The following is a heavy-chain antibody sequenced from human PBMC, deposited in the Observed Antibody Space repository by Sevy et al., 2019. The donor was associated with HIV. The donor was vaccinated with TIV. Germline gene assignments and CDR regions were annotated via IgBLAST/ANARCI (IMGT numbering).Heavy chain of an antibody. CDR3: TRDCSSTTCLWGLDV. CDR1: GFTFSSYW. V-gene: IGHV3-7*03. CDR2: IKTDGSEK. Sequence: GGSLRLSCAASGFTFSSYWMSWVRQAPGKGLEWVAHIKTDGSEKYYVDSVKGRFTISRDNAKNALYLQMNSLRVEETAIYYCTRDCSSTTCLWGLDVWGQGTTVTVSS. D-gene: IGHD2-2*01. J-gene: IGHJ6*02.